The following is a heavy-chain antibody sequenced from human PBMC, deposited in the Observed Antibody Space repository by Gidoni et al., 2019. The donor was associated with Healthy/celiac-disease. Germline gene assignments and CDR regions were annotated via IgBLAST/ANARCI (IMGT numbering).Heavy chain of an antibody. CDR2: ISSSSSYI. V-gene: IGHV3-21*01. J-gene: IGHJ3*02. D-gene: IGHD2-21*02. CDR3: ARRRFTRWGDDLGYDAFDI. Sequence: EVQLVESGGGLVKPGGSLRRSCAASGVTFSSYSKNWVRQAPGKGLEWVSSISSSSSYIYYASSVKGRFTISRDNAKNSLYLQMNSLRAEDTAVYYCARRRFTRWGDDLGYDAFDIWGQGTMVTVSS. CDR1: GVTFSSYS.